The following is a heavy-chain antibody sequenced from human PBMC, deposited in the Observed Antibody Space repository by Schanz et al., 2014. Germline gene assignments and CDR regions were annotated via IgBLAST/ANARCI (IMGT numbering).Heavy chain of an antibody. CDR3: AKQIHYDILTVTRN. V-gene: IGHV3-30-3*01. CDR1: GFTFSSYA. D-gene: IGHD3-9*01. Sequence: QVQLVESGGGVVQPGRSLRLSCAASGFTFSSYAMHWVRQAPGKGLEWVAVISYDGRNKYYADSVKGRFTISRDNSKNTLYLQMNSLRAEDTAVYYCAKQIHYDILTVTRNWGQGTRVTVSS. J-gene: IGHJ4*02. CDR2: ISYDGRNK.